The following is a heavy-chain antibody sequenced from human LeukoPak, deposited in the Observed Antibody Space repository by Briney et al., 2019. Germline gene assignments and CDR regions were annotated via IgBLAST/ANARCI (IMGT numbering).Heavy chain of an antibody. V-gene: IGHV4-61*02. J-gene: IGHJ6*04. CDR1: GGPISSGSYY. CDR2: IYTSGST. Sequence: SETLSLTCTVSGGPISSGSYYWSWIRQPAGKGLEWIGRIYTSGSTNYNPSLKSRVTISVDTSKNQFSLKLSSVTAADTAVYYCARVAGVDVWGKGTTVTISS. D-gene: IGHD3-10*01. CDR3: ARVAGVDV.